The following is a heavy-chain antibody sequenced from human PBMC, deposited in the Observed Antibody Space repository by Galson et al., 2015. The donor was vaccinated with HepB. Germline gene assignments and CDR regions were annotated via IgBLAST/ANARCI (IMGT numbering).Heavy chain of an antibody. CDR2: INPSGGST. CDR1: GYTFTSYY. D-gene: IGHD1-1*01. CDR3: AREDEGPLNWILIDY. V-gene: IGHV1-46*01. Sequence: SVKVSCKASGYTFTSYYMHWVRQAPGQGLEWMGIINPSGGSTSYAQKFQGRVTMTRDTSTSTVYMELSSLRSEDTAVYYCAREDEGPLNWILIDYWGQGTLVTVSS. J-gene: IGHJ4*02.